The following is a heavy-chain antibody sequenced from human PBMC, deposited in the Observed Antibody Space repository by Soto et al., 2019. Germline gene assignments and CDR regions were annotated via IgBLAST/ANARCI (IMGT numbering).Heavy chain of an antibody. CDR3: ARDRDSSGNYLDYLDY. V-gene: IGHV3-48*01. D-gene: IGHD3-22*01. Sequence: GGSLRLSCAVSGFTFSSYGMIWVRQAPGKGPEWVSYISSSSSKVYYADSVKGRFTISRDNAKNSLYLQMNSLRAEDTAVYYCARDRDSSGNYLDYLDYWGQGTLVTVSS. J-gene: IGHJ4*02. CDR1: GFTFSSYG. CDR2: ISSSSSKV.